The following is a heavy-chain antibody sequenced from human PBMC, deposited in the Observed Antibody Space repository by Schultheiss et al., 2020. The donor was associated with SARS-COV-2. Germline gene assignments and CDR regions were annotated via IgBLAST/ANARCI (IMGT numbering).Heavy chain of an antibody. CDR1: GGSFSGYY. CDR2: IYYSGST. CDR3: ARFVSSAVGDYYYYGMDV. Sequence: LRLSCAVYGGSFSGYYWSWIRQHPGKGLEWIGYIYYSGSTYYNPSLKSRVTISVDTSKNQFSLKLSSVTAADTAVYYCARFVSSAVGDYYYYGMDVWGQGTTVTVSS. D-gene: IGHD3-10*01. J-gene: IGHJ6*02. V-gene: IGHV4-31*11.